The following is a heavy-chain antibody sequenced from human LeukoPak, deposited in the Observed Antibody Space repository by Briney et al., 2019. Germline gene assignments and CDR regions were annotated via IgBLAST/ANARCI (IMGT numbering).Heavy chain of an antibody. V-gene: IGHV1-2*02. CDR3: AYSFGDGYTFYY. Sequence: ASVKVSCKASGYTFTGYYMHWVRQAPGQGLEWMGWINPNSGGTNYAQKFQGRVTMTRDTSIRKAYMELSRLRSDDPAVYYCAYSFGDGYTFYYWGQGTLVTVSS. J-gene: IGHJ4*02. CDR1: GYTFTGYY. CDR2: INPNSGGT. D-gene: IGHD5-24*01.